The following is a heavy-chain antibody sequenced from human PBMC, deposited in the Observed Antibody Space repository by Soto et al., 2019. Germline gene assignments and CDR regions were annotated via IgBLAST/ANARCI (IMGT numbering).Heavy chain of an antibody. D-gene: IGHD1-1*01. CDR1: GGSISRGDYY. V-gene: IGHV4-31*11. J-gene: IGHJ4*02. CDR2: IFYSGTT. Sequence: SETLSLTCAVSGGSISRGDYYWSWIRQPPGKGLEWIGNIFYSGTTYYNPSLKSRVTISVDTSKNQFSLKLSSVTAADTAVYFCARGVLYWGQGTLVTVSS. CDR3: ARGVLY.